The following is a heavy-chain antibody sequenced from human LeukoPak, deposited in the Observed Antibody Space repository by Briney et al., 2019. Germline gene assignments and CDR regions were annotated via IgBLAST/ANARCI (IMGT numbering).Heavy chain of an antibody. D-gene: IGHD6-13*01. J-gene: IGHJ4*02. V-gene: IGHV4-59*01. CDR1: GGSISSYY. CDR2: IYYSGST. CDR3: ASSSWTAGTLY. Sequence: SETLSLTCTASGGSISSYYWSWIRQPPGKGLEWIGYIYYSGSTNYNPSLKSRVTISVDTSKNQFSLKLSSVTAADTAVYYCASSSWTAGTLYWGQGTLVTVSS.